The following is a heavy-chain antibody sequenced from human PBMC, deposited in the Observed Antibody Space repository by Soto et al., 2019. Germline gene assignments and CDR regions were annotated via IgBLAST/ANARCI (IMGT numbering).Heavy chain of an antibody. D-gene: IGHD5-18*01. J-gene: IGHJ4*02. CDR3: AKVCGYSYGYFDS. V-gene: IGHV3-30*18. Sequence: GASLRLSCAASGFPLSSYGMHWVRQAPGKGLEWVAVISYDGSNKYYADSVKGRFTISRDNSKNTLYLQMNSLRAEDTAVYYCAKVCGYSYGYFDSWGQGTLVTSPQ. CDR1: GFPLSSYG. CDR2: ISYDGSNK.